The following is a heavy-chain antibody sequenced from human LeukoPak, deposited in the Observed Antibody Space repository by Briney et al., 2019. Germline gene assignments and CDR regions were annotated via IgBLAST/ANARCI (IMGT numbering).Heavy chain of an antibody. CDR2: INSGGTPI. Sequence: GGSLRLSCAASGFMFSKYEMNWVRQAPGKGLEWISYINSGGTPIHYADSVKGRFTISRDNSKNTLYLQMNSLRAEDTAVYYCAREMVRGVIIIPFDYWGQGTLVTVSS. V-gene: IGHV3-48*03. CDR3: AREMVRGVIIIPFDY. CDR1: GFMFSKYE. D-gene: IGHD3-10*01. J-gene: IGHJ4*02.